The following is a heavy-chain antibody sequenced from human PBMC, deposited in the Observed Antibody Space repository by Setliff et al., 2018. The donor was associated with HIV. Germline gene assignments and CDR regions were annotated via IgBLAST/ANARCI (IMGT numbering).Heavy chain of an antibody. J-gene: IGHJ4*02. V-gene: IGHV4-4*07. CDR1: GGSINNYY. CDR2: IYPTGVT. CDR3: ARDFGASGYSEY. Sequence: SETLSLTCTVSGGSINNYYWTWIRQPAGKGLEWTGRIYPTGVTNYNPSLMSRLTMSVDMSKNQFSLKLSSVTAADTAVYYCARDFGASGYSEYWGQGTLVTVSS. D-gene: IGHD3-22*01.